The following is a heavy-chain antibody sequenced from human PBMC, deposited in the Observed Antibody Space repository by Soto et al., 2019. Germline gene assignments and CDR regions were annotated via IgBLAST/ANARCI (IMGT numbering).Heavy chain of an antibody. Sequence: QVQLQESGPGPVKPSQTLSLTCTVSGGSISSGGYYWSWIRQHPGKGLEWIGYIYYSGSTYYNPSLKSRVTISVDTSKNEFSLKLSSVTAADTAVYYCARSEIVGVWGSYRGYDAFDIWGQGTMVTVSS. D-gene: IGHD3-16*02. CDR2: IYYSGST. CDR3: ARSEIVGVWGSYRGYDAFDI. CDR1: GGSISSGGYY. J-gene: IGHJ3*02. V-gene: IGHV4-31*03.